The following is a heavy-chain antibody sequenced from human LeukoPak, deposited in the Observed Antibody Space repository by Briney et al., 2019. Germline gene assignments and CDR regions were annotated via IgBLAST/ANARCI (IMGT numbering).Heavy chain of an antibody. V-gene: IGHV3-11*01. CDR2: ISSSGSTI. D-gene: IGHD6-19*01. CDR3: AKSKAAIAVEGFDP. Sequence: PGGSLRLSCAASGFTFSDYYMSWIRQAPGKGLEWVSYISSSGSTIYYADSVKGRFTISRDNSKNTLYLQMNSLRAEDTAVYYCAKSKAAIAVEGFDPWGQGTLVTVSS. CDR1: GFTFSDYY. J-gene: IGHJ5*02.